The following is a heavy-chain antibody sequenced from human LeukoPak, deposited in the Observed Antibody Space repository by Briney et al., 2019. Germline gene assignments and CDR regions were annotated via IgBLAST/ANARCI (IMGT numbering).Heavy chain of an antibody. CDR2: IKQDGSEK. D-gene: IGHD6-13*01. J-gene: IGHJ4*02. V-gene: IGHV3-7*01. CDR1: GLTFSSYW. Sequence: PGGSLRLSCAASGLTFSSYWMSWVRQAPGKGLEWVANIKQDGSEKYYVDSVKGRFTISRDNAKNSLYLQMNSLRAEDTAVYYCARFGFRGSSWYYLDYWGQGTLVTVSS. CDR3: ARFGFRGSSWYYLDY.